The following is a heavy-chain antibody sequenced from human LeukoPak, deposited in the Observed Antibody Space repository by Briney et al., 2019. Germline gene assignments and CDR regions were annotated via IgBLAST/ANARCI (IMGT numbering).Heavy chain of an antibody. CDR3: ARLDCSGGSCYLDY. CDR1: GGTFSCYA. CDR2: IIPIFGTA. Sequence: SVKVSCKASGGTFSCYAISWVRQAPGQGLEWMGGIIPIFGTANYAQKFQGRVTITTDESTSTAYMELSSLRSEDTAVYYCARLDCSGGSCYLDYWGQGTLVTVSS. V-gene: IGHV1-69*05. D-gene: IGHD2-15*01. J-gene: IGHJ4*02.